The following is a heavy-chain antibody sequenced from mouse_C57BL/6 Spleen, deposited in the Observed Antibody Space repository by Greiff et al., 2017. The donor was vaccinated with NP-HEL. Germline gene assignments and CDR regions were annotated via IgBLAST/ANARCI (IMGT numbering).Heavy chain of an antibody. CDR2: INPGSGGT. Sequence: QVQLKESGAELVRPGTSVKVSCKASGYAFTNYLIEWVKQRPGQGLEWIGVINPGSGGTTYNEKFKGKATLTADKSSSTAYMQLSSLTSEDSAVYFCARGWGGSDYWGQGTTLTVSS. CDR3: ARGWGGSDY. V-gene: IGHV1-54*01. CDR1: GYAFTNYL. J-gene: IGHJ2*01. D-gene: IGHD3-3*01.